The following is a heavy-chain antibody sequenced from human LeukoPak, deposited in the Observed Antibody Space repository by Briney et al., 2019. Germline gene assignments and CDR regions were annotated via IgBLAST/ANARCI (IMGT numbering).Heavy chain of an antibody. J-gene: IGHJ3*02. CDR1: GFTFSSYA. CDR2: ISGSGGST. CDR3: AKGSYYDSSGYYDGPDAFDI. D-gene: IGHD3-22*01. Sequence: GGSLRLSCAASGFTFSSYAMNWVRQAPGKGLEWVSAISGSGGSTYYADSAKGRFTISRDNSKNTLYLQMNSLRAEDTAVYYCAKGSYYDSSGYYDGPDAFDIWGQGTMVTVSS. V-gene: IGHV3-23*01.